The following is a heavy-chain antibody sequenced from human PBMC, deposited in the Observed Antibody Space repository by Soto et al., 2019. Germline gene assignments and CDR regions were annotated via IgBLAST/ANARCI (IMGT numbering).Heavy chain of an antibody. CDR3: ARDSPIGSTFSGYDAIDY. CDR1: GGAFTNDI. Sequence: QVQLVQSGAEVKKPGSSVKVSCKASGGAFTNDIITWVRQAPGQGLEWMGRIIPLLDITNYAQKFQGRVKIAADKSTRTAYMELNSLISEDTAVYYCARDSPIGSTFSGYDAIDYWGQGTLVTVSS. J-gene: IGHJ4*02. V-gene: IGHV1-69*08. CDR2: IIPLLDIT. D-gene: IGHD5-12*01.